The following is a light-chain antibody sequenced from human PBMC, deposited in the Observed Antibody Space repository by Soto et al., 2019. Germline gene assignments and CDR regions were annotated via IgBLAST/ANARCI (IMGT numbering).Light chain of an antibody. Sequence: EIVLTQSPGTLSLSPGERATLSVSASQSVSSSYLAWYQQKPGQAPRLLIYGASTRATGIPARFSGSGSGTEFTLTISSLQSEDFAVYYCQQYNKWPPITFGQGTRLENK. CDR2: GAS. CDR1: QSVSSSY. CDR3: QQYNKWPPIT. J-gene: IGKJ5*01. V-gene: IGKV3-15*01.